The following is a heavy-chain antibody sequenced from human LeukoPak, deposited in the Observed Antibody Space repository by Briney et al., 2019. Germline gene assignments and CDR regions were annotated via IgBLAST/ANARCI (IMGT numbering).Heavy chain of an antibody. CDR3: ARGSDSSGWEFDY. Sequence: GASVKVSCKASGGTFSSYAISWVRQAPGQGLEWMGGIIPIFGTANYAQKFQGRVTITTDESTSTAYMELSSLRSEDTAAYYCARGSDSSGWEFDYWGQGTLVTVSS. D-gene: IGHD6-19*01. CDR1: GGTFSSYA. V-gene: IGHV1-69*05. CDR2: IIPIFGTA. J-gene: IGHJ4*02.